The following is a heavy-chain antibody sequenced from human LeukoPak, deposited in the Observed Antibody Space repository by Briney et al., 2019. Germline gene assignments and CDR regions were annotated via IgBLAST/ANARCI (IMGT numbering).Heavy chain of an antibody. J-gene: IGHJ4*02. Sequence: GGSLRLSCAASGFPFSSYAMSWVRQSPGKGLEWVSAISGGNGNTYYADSVRGRFTISRDSSKNTLYLQMKSLRAEDTAVYYCAKFYDILTGYFDYWGQGTLVTVSS. D-gene: IGHD3-9*01. V-gene: IGHV3-23*01. CDR3: AKFYDILTGYFDY. CDR1: GFPFSSYA. CDR2: ISGGNGNT.